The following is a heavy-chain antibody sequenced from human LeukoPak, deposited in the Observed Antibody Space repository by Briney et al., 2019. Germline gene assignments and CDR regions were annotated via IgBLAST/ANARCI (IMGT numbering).Heavy chain of an antibody. Sequence: ASVKVSCKASGYAFTSYGISWVRQAPGQGLEWMGWITPYNGNTNYAQKLQGRVTMTTDTSTSTAYMELRSLRSDDTAVYYCARAVPPNLEWFYYWGQGTLVTVSS. CDR2: ITPYNGNT. CDR3: ARAVPPNLEWFYY. J-gene: IGHJ4*02. D-gene: IGHD3-3*01. CDR1: GYAFTSYG. V-gene: IGHV1-18*01.